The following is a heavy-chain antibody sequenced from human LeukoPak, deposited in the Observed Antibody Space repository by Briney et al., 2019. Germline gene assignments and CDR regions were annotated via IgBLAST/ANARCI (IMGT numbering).Heavy chain of an antibody. J-gene: IGHJ4*02. V-gene: IGHV3-23*01. CDR1: GFTFCNYA. CDR2: ISTNGVNT. D-gene: IGHD6-19*01. CDR3: AKIGVAGIYFDY. Sequence: GGSLRLSCQTSGFTFCNYAMSWVRQAQGKELEWISAISTNGVNTYYADSVKGRFTISRDNSRHTLSLQMNSLRAEDTAVYYCAKIGVAGIYFDYWGQGTLVTVSS.